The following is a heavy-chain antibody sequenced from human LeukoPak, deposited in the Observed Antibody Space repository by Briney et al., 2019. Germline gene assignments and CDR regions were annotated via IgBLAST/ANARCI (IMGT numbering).Heavy chain of an antibody. D-gene: IGHD1-7*01. CDR3: ARRWNYGRNYYIDV. Sequence: SETLSHTCAVYGGSFSYYYWSWIRQSPGKGLAWIGEINDSGTINYNPSIMSLVTISVDKSKSQYSLKLSSVTAADTAVYYCARRWNYGRNYYIDVWGKGATVSVSS. J-gene: IGHJ6*03. V-gene: IGHV4-34*01. CDR2: INDSGTI. CDR1: GGSFSYYY.